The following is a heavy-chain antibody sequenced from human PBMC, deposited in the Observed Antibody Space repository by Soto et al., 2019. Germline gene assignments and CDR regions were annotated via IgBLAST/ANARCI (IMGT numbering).Heavy chain of an antibody. CDR1: GFTFSSYA. CDR3: ARVNLSLKLLWFGEYPDFGAFDI. Sequence: QVQLVESGGGVVQPGRSLRLSCAASGFTFSSYAMHWVRQAPGKGLEWVAVISYDGSNKYYVDSVKGRFTISRDNSKNTLYLQMNSLRAEDTAVYYCARVNLSLKLLWFGEYPDFGAFDIWGQGTMVTVSS. D-gene: IGHD3-10*01. CDR2: ISYDGSNK. J-gene: IGHJ3*02. V-gene: IGHV3-30-3*01.